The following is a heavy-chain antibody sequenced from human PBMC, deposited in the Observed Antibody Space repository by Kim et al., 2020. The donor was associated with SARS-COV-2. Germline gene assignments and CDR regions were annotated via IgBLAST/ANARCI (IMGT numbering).Heavy chain of an antibody. CDR1: GYSFTSYW. V-gene: IGHV5-10-1*01. CDR3: ARQGGYYGSGRETSYYFDY. D-gene: IGHD3-10*01. Sequence: GESLKISCKGSGYSFTSYWISWVRQMPGKGLEWMGRIDPSDSYTNYSPSFQGHVTISADKSISTAYLQWSSLKASDTAMYYCARQGGYYGSGRETSYYFDYWGQGTLVTVSS. CDR2: IDPSDSYT. J-gene: IGHJ4*02.